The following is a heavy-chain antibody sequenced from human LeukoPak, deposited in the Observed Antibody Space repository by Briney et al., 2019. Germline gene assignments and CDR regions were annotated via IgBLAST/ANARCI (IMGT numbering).Heavy chain of an antibody. CDR3: ARHWGYCSSTSCYDSNWFDP. D-gene: IGHD2-2*01. J-gene: IGHJ5*02. V-gene: IGHV1-69*06. Sequence: GASVKASCKASGGTFSSYAISWVRQAPGQGLEWMGGIIPIFGTANYAQKFQGRVTITADKSTSTAYMELSSLRSEDTAVYYCARHWGYCSSTSCYDSNWFDPWGQGTLVTVSS. CDR1: GGTFSSYA. CDR2: IIPIFGTA.